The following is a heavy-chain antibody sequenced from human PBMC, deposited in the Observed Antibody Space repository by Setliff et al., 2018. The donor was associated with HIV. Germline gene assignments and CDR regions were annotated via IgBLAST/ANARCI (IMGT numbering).Heavy chain of an antibody. CDR3: ARDRGVYCISSSCYSPVDAFDI. D-gene: IGHD2-2*01. CDR1: GYTFTSSG. J-gene: IGHJ3*02. Sequence: ASVKVSCKASGYTFTSSGITWVRQAPGQGLEWMGWINPNSGGTDYAQKFQGRVTMTRDTSISTAYLELSSLTSADTAVYYCARDRGVYCISSSCYSPVDAFDIWGQGTMVTVSS. V-gene: IGHV1-2*02. CDR2: INPNSGGT.